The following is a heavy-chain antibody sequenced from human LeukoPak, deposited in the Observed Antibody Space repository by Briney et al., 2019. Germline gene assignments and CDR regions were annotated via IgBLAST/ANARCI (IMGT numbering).Heavy chain of an antibody. Sequence: ASVKVSCKASGYTFTSYYMHWVRQAPGQGLEWMGIINPSGGSTSYAQKFQGRVTMTRDTSTSTVYMELSSLRSEDTAVYYCARGDVDCGGNSFYYYYYMDVWGKGTTVTISS. CDR2: INPSGGST. CDR3: ARGDVDCGGNSFYYYYYMDV. V-gene: IGHV1-46*01. D-gene: IGHD4-23*01. J-gene: IGHJ6*03. CDR1: GYTFTSYY.